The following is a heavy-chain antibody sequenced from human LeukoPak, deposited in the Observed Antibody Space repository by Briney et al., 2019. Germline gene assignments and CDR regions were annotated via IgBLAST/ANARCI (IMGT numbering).Heavy chain of an antibody. CDR3: ARERLFSGDPRGFDS. D-gene: IGHD2-21*01. Sequence: PSQTLSLTCTVSGSSVTNSPLYWSWIRQPAGKGLEWIGQIHPSGSTNYNPSLTNRVTISLDTSKNHFFLQLTSVTAADTAVYYCARERLFSGDPRGFDSWGQGSPATVSS. CDR2: IHPSGST. CDR1: GSSVTNSPLY. V-gene: IGHV4-61*09. J-gene: IGHJ5*01.